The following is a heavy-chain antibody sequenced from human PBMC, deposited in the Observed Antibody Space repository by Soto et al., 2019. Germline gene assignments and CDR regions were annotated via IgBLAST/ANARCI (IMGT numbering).Heavy chain of an antibody. V-gene: IGHV3-23*01. Sequence: EVQLLESGGGLVQPGGSLRLSCAASGFTFSSYAMSWVRQAPGKGLEWVSAISGSGGSTYYADSVKGRFTISRDNSKNTLYLQMNSLRAEDTAVYYCAKAPRGSYYGRDWFDPWGQGTLVTVSS. J-gene: IGHJ5*02. CDR1: GFTFSSYA. CDR2: ISGSGGST. CDR3: AKAPRGSYYGRDWFDP. D-gene: IGHD1-26*01.